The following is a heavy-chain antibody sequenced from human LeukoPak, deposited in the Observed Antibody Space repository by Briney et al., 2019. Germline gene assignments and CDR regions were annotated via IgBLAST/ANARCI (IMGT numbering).Heavy chain of an antibody. D-gene: IGHD5-12*01. CDR3: ARGSQGLWWLQPGDY. J-gene: IGHJ4*02. CDR1: GFTFSSYA. V-gene: IGHV3-30*04. Sequence: WGDLRLSCAAPGFTFSSYAMHWVRPAPGKGLGWVAVISYDGSNKYYADSVKGRFTISRDNSKNTLYLQMNSLRAEDTAVYYCARGSQGLWWLQPGDYWGQGTLVTVSS. CDR2: ISYDGSNK.